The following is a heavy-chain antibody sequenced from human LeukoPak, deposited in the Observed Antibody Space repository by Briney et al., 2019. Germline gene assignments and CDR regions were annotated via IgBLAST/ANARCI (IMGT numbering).Heavy chain of an antibody. Sequence: PGGSLRLSCAASGFTFSSYGMHWVRQAPGKGLEWVAFIRYDGSNKYYADSVKGRFTISRDNSKNTLYLQMNSLRAEDTAVYYCARESVDTAMVPYYFDYWGQGTLVTVSS. V-gene: IGHV3-30*02. D-gene: IGHD5-18*01. CDR1: GFTFSSYG. CDR3: ARESVDTAMVPYYFDY. J-gene: IGHJ4*02. CDR2: IRYDGSNK.